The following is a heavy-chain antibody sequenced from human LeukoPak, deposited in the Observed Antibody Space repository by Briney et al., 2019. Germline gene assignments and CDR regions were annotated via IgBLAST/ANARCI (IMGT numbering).Heavy chain of an antibody. CDR3: ARDYRTGFDY. V-gene: IGHV3-9*01. CDR2: ISWNSGSV. Sequence: PGGSLRLSCAASGFTFDDYAMHWVRQAPGKGLEWVSGISWNSGSVGYADSVKGRFTISRDNAKNSLYLQMNSLRADDTAVYYCARDYRTGFDYWGQGTLVTVSS. D-gene: IGHD7-27*01. J-gene: IGHJ4*02. CDR1: GFTFDDYA.